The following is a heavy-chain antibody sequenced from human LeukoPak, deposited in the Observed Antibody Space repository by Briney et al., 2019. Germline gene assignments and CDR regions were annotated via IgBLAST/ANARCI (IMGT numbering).Heavy chain of an antibody. J-gene: IGHJ6*02. V-gene: IGHV3-21*01. CDR2: MSGIGGFV. Sequence: GGSLRLSCAASGFTFTDYTLNWVRQAPGKGLEWVSSMSGIGGFVHYADSVKGRFTISRDNARSSLFLQMTSLRVEDTAVYFCARDDYSDSPTYYNGMDVWGQGTAVTVSS. D-gene: IGHD4/OR15-4a*01. CDR1: GFTFTDYT. CDR3: ARDDYSDSPTYYNGMDV.